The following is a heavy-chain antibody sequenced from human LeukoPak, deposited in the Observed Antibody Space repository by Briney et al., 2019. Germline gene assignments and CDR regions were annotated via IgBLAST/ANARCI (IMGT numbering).Heavy chain of an antibody. D-gene: IGHD1-26*01. CDR3: ASEIVGATSDY. J-gene: IGHJ4*02. V-gene: IGHV3-48*01. Sequence: GGSLRLSCAASGFTFSSYNMNWVRQAPGKGLEWVSYISSSSNSIYYADSVKGRFTISRDNAKNSLYLQMHSLRAEDTAVYYCASEIVGATSDYWGQGTLVTVSS. CDR1: GFTFSSYN. CDR2: ISSSSNSI.